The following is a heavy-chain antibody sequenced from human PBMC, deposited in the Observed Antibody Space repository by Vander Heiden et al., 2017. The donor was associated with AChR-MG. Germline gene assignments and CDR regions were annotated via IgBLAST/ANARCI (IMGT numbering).Heavy chain of an antibody. CDR1: GFTFSSYG. CDR2: ISYGGSNK. Sequence: QVQLVESGGGVVQPGRSLRLSCAASGFTFSSYGMHWVRQAPGKGLEWVAVISYGGSNKYYADSVKGRFTISRDNSKNTLYLQMNSLRAEDTAVYYCAKDLGSATVTYYYYGMDVWGQGTTVTVSS. V-gene: IGHV3-30*18. D-gene: IGHD4-17*01. J-gene: IGHJ6*02. CDR3: AKDLGSATVTYYYYGMDV.